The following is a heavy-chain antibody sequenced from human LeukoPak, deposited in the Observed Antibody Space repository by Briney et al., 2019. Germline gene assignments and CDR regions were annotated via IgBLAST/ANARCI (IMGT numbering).Heavy chain of an antibody. J-gene: IGHJ5*02. V-gene: IGHV3-23*01. Sequence: GGSLRLSCAASGFTFSSYAMSWVRQAPGKGLEWVSAISGSGGSTYYADSVKGRFTISRDNSKNTLYLQMNSLRAEDTAVYYCAKDGMVRRPPLSIWFGELLPHWFDPWGQGTLVTVSS. CDR2: ISGSGGST. D-gene: IGHD3-10*01. CDR1: GFTFSSYA. CDR3: AKDGMVRRPPLSIWFGELLPHWFDP.